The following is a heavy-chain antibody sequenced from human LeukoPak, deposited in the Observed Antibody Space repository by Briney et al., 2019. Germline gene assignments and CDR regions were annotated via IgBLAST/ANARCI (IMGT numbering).Heavy chain of an antibody. CDR1: GFTFSSYW. J-gene: IGHJ4*02. CDR3: ARDVYHGDYVDSR. D-gene: IGHD4-17*01. CDR2: INSDGSST. V-gene: IGHV3-74*01. Sequence: GGSLRLSCAASGFTFSSYWMHWVRQAPGKGLVWVSRINSDGSSTSYADSVKGRFTISRDNAKNSLYLQMNSLRAEDTAVYYCARDVYHGDYVDSRWGQGTLVTVSS.